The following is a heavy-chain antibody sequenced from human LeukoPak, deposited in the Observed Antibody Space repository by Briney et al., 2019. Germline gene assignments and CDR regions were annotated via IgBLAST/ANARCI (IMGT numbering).Heavy chain of an antibody. Sequence: GGSLRLSCAASGFTFSSYEMNWVRQAPGKGLEWVSYISSSGSTIYYADSVKGRFTISRDNAKNSLYLRMNSLRAEDTAVYYCARDGPRISSTDYYYGMDVWGKGTTVTVSS. J-gene: IGHJ6*04. CDR2: ISSSGSTI. D-gene: IGHD2/OR15-2a*01. CDR1: GFTFSSYE. CDR3: ARDGPRISSTDYYYGMDV. V-gene: IGHV3-48*03.